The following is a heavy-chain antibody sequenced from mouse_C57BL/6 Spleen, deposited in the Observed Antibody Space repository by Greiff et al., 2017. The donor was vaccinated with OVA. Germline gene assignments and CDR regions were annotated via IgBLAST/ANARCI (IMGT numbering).Heavy chain of an antibody. CDR3: ARALGLKGYFDY. V-gene: IGHV5-16*01. J-gene: IGHJ2*01. D-gene: IGHD4-1*01. CDR1: GFTFSDYY. Sequence: EVMLVESEGGLVQPGSSMKLSCTASGFTFSDYYMAWVRQVPEKGLEWVANINYDGSSTYYLDSLKSRFIISRDNAKNILYLQMSSLKSEDTATYYCARALGLKGYFDYWGQGTTLTVSS. CDR2: INYDGSST.